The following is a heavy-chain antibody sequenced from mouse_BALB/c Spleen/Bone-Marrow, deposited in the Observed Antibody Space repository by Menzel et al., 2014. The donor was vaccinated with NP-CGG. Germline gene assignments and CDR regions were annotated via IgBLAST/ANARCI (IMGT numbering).Heavy chain of an antibody. J-gene: IGHJ4*01. D-gene: IGHD2-1*01. CDR2: IDTANGNT. Sequence: EVQLQQSGAELVKPGASVKLSCTASGFNIKDTYMHWVKQRPEQGLEWIGRIDTANGNTKYDPKFQGRATITADTSSNTAYLQPSSLTSEDTAVYYCARYGNGLMDYWGQGTSVTVSS. CDR1: GFNIKDTY. V-gene: IGHV14-3*02. CDR3: ARYGNGLMDY.